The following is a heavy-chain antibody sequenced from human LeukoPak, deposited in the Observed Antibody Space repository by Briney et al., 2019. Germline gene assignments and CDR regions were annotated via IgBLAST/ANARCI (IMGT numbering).Heavy chain of an antibody. V-gene: IGHV4-39*01. J-gene: IGHJ6*03. CDR3: ARHLYYYGSGSYSMYFYYFMDV. D-gene: IGHD3-10*01. CDR2: IYYSGNT. CDR1: GASISSTTYY. Sequence: SETLSLTCTASGASISSTTYYWGWIRQPPGKALEWIGSIYYSGNTYYNPSLRSRVTISVDRSINQFSLKLSSATAADTAVYYCARHLYYYGSGSYSMYFYYFMDVWGKGTTVTVSS.